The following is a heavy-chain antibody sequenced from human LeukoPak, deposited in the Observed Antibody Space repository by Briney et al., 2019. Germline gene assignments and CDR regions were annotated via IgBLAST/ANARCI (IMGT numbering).Heavy chain of an antibody. V-gene: IGHV3-66*02. J-gene: IGHJ4*02. Sequence: PGGSLRLSCAASGFTVSSNYMSWVRQAPGKGLEWVSVIYSGGSTYYADSVKGRLTISRDNSKNTLYLQMNSLRAEDTAVYYCARESGYGYGYPDYWGQGTLVTVSS. CDR2: IYSGGST. D-gene: IGHD5-18*01. CDR1: GFTVSSNY. CDR3: ARESGYGYGYPDY.